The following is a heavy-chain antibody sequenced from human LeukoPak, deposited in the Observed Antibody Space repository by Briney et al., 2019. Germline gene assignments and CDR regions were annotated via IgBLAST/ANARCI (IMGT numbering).Heavy chain of an antibody. V-gene: IGHV3-73*01. D-gene: IGHD4-23*01. CDR1: GFTFSGSA. CDR3: TATVVTDFDY. CDR2: IRSKANSYAT. Sequence: GGSLRLSCAASGFTFSGSAMHWVRQASGKGLEWVGRIRSKANSYATAYAASVKGRFTISRDDSKNTAYLQMNSLKTEDTAVYYCTATVVTDFDYWGQGTLVTVSS. J-gene: IGHJ4*02.